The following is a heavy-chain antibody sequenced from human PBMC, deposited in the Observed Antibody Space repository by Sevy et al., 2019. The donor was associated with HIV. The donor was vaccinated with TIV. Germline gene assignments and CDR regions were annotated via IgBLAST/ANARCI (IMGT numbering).Heavy chain of an antibody. CDR2: ISYDGSNK. Sequence: GGSLRLSCAASEFTFSSYAMHWVRQAPGKGLEWVAVISYDGSNKYYADSVKGRFTISRDNSKNTLYLQMNSLRAEDTAVYYCARVGDLSSGWYNPYFQHWGQGTLVTVSS. CDR1: EFTFSSYA. V-gene: IGHV3-30*04. D-gene: IGHD6-19*01. CDR3: ARVGDLSSGWYNPYFQH. J-gene: IGHJ1*01.